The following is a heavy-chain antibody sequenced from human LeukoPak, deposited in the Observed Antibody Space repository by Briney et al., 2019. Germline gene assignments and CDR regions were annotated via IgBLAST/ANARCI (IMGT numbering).Heavy chain of an antibody. CDR2: ISSSSTYT. D-gene: IGHD3-22*01. V-gene: IGHV3-21*01. CDR1: GFTFSSYS. J-gene: IGHJ4*02. Sequence: PGGSLRLSCAASGFTFSSYSMNWVRQAPGKGLEWVSSISSSSTYTYYADSVKGRFTISRDNAKNSLYLQMNSLRAEDTAVYYCAGIRADYYDSTGYPQTVDYWGQGTLVTVSS. CDR3: AGIRADYYDSTGYPQTVDY.